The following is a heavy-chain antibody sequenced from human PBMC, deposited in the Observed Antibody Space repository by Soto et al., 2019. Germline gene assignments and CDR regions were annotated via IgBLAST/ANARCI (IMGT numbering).Heavy chain of an antibody. CDR2: IWYDGSNK. CDR1: GFTFSSYG. D-gene: IGHD3-9*01. V-gene: IGHV3-33*01. J-gene: IGHJ4*02. CDR3: ARGDILTGYSAFDY. Sequence: PGGSLRLSCAASGFTFSSYGMHWVRQAPGKGLEWVAVIWYDGSNKYYADSVKGRFTISRDNSKNTLYLQMNSLRAEDTAVYYCARGDILTGYSAFDYWGQGTLVTVSS.